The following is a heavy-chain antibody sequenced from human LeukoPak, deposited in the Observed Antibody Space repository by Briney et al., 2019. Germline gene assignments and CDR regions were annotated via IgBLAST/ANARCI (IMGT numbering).Heavy chain of an antibody. Sequence: GRSLRLSCAASGFTFSSYAMHWVRQAPGKGLEWVSGIGGSGAVTYYADSVKGRFTISRDNSKNTLYLQLNTLRVEDTAIYYCAKDYYDNSGWFDYWDQGTLVTVSS. V-gene: IGHV3-23*01. D-gene: IGHD3-22*01. CDR2: IGGSGAVT. CDR3: AKDYYDNSGWFDY. CDR1: GFTFSSYA. J-gene: IGHJ4*02.